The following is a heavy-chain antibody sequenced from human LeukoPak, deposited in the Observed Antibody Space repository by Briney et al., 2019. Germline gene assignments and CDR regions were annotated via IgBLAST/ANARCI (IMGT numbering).Heavy chain of an antibody. CDR3: VRDDPGVQQERRLSPFDI. D-gene: IGHD1-1*01. V-gene: IGHV3-23*01. Sequence: GGSLRLSCAASGFTFSSYAMSWVRQAPGKGLEWVSAISGSGGSTYYADSVKGRFTISRDNSKNTLYLQMNSLRAEDTAVYYCVRDDPGVQQERRLSPFDIWGQGTMVTVSS. CDR2: ISGSGGST. CDR1: GFTFSSYA. J-gene: IGHJ3*02.